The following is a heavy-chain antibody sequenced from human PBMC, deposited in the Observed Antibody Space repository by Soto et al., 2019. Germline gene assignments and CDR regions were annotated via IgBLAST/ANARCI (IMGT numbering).Heavy chain of an antibody. Sequence: GGSLRLSCAASGFTCSSYAMHWVRQAPGKGLEWVAVISYDGSNKYYADSVKGRFTISRDNSKNTLYLQMNSLRAEDTAVYYCARDQRYKDQVGIYYYYYGMDVWGQGTTVTVSS. D-gene: IGHD1-1*01. V-gene: IGHV3-30-3*01. CDR3: ARDQRYKDQVGIYYYYYGMDV. J-gene: IGHJ6*02. CDR1: GFTCSSYA. CDR2: ISYDGSNK.